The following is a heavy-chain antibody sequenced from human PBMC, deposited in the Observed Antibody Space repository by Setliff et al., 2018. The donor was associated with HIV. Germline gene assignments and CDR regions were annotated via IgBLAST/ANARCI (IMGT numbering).Heavy chain of an antibody. D-gene: IGHD6-19*01. CDR3: ARRQQWLGREYYFDY. J-gene: IGHJ4*02. Sequence: ASVKVSCKASGYTFTTYDIIWVRQATGQGLEWMGCMSPNSGNTGYAQKFRGRVSMTRNTSIGTAYMELSSLRSEDTAVYYCARRQQWLGREYYFDYWGQGTLVTVSS. V-gene: IGHV1-8*02. CDR1: GYTFTTYD. CDR2: MSPNSGNT.